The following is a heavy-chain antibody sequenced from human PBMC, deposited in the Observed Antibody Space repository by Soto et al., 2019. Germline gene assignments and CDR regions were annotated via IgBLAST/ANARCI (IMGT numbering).Heavy chain of an antibody. CDR2: ISWNSGSI. D-gene: IGHD3-9*01. V-gene: IGHV3-9*01. CDR3: ARDYPFYDILTGYAPRFDY. CDR1: GFTFDDYA. Sequence: GGSLRLSCAASGFTFDDYAMHWVRQAPGKGLEWVSGISWNSGSIGYADSVKGRFTISRDNAKNSLYLQMNSLRSDDTAVYYCARDYPFYDILTGYAPRFDYWGQGTLVTVSS. J-gene: IGHJ4*02.